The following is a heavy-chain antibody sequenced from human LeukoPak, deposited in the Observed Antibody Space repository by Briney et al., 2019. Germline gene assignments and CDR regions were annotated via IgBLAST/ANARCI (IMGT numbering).Heavy chain of an antibody. V-gene: IGHV3-11*05. J-gene: IGHJ4*02. CDR2: ISSSSSYI. Sequence: GGSLRLSCAASGFTFTKYYMSWIRQAPGKGLEWVSYISSSSSYINYADSVKGRFTISRDNAKNSLYLQMNSLRTEDTAVYYCAREGDSSGYFDYWGQGTLVTVSS. CDR3: AREGDSSGYFDY. CDR1: GFTFTKYY. D-gene: IGHD3-22*01.